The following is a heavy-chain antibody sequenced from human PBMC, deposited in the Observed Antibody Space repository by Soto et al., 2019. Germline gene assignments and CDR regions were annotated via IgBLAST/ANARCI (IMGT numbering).Heavy chain of an antibody. CDR1: GGSISSGGYY. CDR3: ARVCPNGPYWYFDL. V-gene: IGHV4-31*03. D-gene: IGHD3-10*02. J-gene: IGHJ2*01. Sequence: QVQLQESGPGLVKPSQTLSLTCTVSGGSISSGGYYWSWIRQHPGKGLEWIGYIYYSGSTYYNPSLKGRVTISVDTSKNQFSLKLSSVTAADTAVYYCARVCPNGPYWYFDLWGRGTLVTVSS. CDR2: IYYSGST.